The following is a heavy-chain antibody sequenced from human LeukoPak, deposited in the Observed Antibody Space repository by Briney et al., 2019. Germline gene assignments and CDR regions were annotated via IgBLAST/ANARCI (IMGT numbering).Heavy chain of an antibody. Sequence: SETLSLTCTVSGYSIRTDYYWGWIRQPPGKGPQWIGTINKSGNTYYNPSLKSRVTISVDTSKNQFSLKLSSVTAADTAVYYCARGRKQWLIGFDPWGQGTLVTVSS. CDR3: ARGRKQWLIGFDP. J-gene: IGHJ5*02. CDR2: INKSGNT. D-gene: IGHD6-19*01. V-gene: IGHV4-38-2*02. CDR1: GYSIRTDYY.